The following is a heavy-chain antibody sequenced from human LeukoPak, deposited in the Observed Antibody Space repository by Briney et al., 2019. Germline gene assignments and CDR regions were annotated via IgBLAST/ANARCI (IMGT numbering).Heavy chain of an antibody. J-gene: IGHJ2*01. D-gene: IGHD4-23*01. CDR2: IWYDGSNK. CDR3: ARDRGNRYFDL. CDR1: KFTFKSYG. Sequence: GRSLRLSCAASKFTFKSYGMHWVRQAPGKGLEWVTVIWYDGSNKYYADSVKGRFTISRDNSKNMLYLQMNGLRAEDTAVYYCARDRGNRYFDLWGRGTLVTVSS. V-gene: IGHV3-33*01.